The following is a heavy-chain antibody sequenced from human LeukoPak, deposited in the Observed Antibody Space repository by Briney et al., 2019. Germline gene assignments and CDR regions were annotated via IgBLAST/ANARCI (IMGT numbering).Heavy chain of an antibody. CDR3: ARGFPKFYYHISGNYPKYYFDY. D-gene: IGHD3-22*01. Sequence: SETLSLTCTVSGGSISSSSYYWGWIRQPPGRGLEWIGEINHSGGTDYNPSLKSRVTILIDTSKDQFSLRLNSVTAADTAVYYCARGFPKFYYHISGNYPKYYFDYWGQGTLVTVSS. J-gene: IGHJ4*02. CDR1: GGSISSSSYY. V-gene: IGHV4-39*01. CDR2: INHSGGT.